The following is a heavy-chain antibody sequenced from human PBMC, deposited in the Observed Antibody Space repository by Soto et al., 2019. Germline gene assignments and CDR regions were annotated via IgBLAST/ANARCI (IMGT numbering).Heavy chain of an antibody. J-gene: IGHJ4*02. CDR3: ARDPNSSGSFGLDY. Sequence: PSQTLSLTCVISGDSVSTNSAAWNWIRQSPSRGLEWLGRTYYRSKWYYDYAVSVKSRITINPDTSKNQFSLQLSSVTPDDTAVYYCARDPNSSGSFGLDYWGQGTLVTVSS. CDR1: GDSVSTNSAA. CDR2: TYYRSKWYY. D-gene: IGHD6-19*01. V-gene: IGHV6-1*01.